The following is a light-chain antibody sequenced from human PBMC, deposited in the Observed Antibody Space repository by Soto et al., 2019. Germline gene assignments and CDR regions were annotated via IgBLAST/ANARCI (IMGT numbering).Light chain of an antibody. J-gene: IGLJ3*02. CDR3: AAWDDSLNGPV. V-gene: IGLV1-44*01. CDR1: DSSIGRNS. CDR2: TNN. Sequence: QAVVTQPPSASGTPGQRVTISCSGSDSSIGRNSVNWYQHLPGTAPKLLIYTNNQRPSGVPDRFSGSKSGTSASLAISGLQSEDEADYYCAAWDDSLNGPVFGGGTKLTVL.